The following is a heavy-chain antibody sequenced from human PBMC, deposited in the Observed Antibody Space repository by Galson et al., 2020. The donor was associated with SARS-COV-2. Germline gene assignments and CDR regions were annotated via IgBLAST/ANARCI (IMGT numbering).Heavy chain of an antibody. J-gene: IGHJ6*02. CDR1: GFTFSSYG. Sequence: QAGGSLRLSCAASGFTFSSYGMHWVRQAPGKGLEWVAVISYDGSNKYYADSVKGRFTISRDNSKNTLYLQMNSLRAEDTAVYYCAKDHGDYGGMDVWGQGTTVTVSS. V-gene: IGHV3-30*18. D-gene: IGHD4-17*01. CDR2: ISYDGSNK. CDR3: AKDHGDYGGMDV.